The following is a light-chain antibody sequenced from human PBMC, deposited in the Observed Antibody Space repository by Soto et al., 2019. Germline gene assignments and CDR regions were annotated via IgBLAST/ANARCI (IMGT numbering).Light chain of an antibody. V-gene: IGKV1-39*01. Sequence: IPGARSAAPLSPSLSDMFTITGRASQSISNYLNWYQQKPGKAPKILIYSASTLESGVPSRFSGGGSGTEFNFTISSLQREDFATYYCQESYTTPRTFGEGTKVDIK. J-gene: IGKJ4*02. CDR1: QSISNY. CDR3: QESYTTPRT. CDR2: SAS.